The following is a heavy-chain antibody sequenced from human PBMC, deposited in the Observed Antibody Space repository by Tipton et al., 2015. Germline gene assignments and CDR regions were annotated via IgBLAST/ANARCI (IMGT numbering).Heavy chain of an antibody. Sequence: TLSLTCTVSGGSISSGTYYWSWIRQPAGKGLEWIGRIYYTGSNTYNPSLESRVTMSVDTSKNQFSLKLTSVTAPDTAVYYCARDRRTTNGAFDIWGRGTVVTVSS. V-gene: IGHV4-61*02. J-gene: IGHJ3*02. CDR2: IYYTGSN. D-gene: IGHD1-14*01. CDR3: ARDRRTTNGAFDI. CDR1: GGSISSGTYY.